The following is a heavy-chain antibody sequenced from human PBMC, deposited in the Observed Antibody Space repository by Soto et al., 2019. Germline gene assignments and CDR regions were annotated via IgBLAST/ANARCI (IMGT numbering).Heavy chain of an antibody. D-gene: IGHD3-22*01. CDR3: VRDNSMTSRGGVRH. V-gene: IGHV1-18*04. CDR1: GYTFTTYA. Sequence: QVQLVQSGSEVKNPGASVKVSCKASGYTFTTYAISWVRQAPGQGLEWMGWISVNNDNTKYAQMFQDRVIMTTDTATSKADMELRSLRSDDTAVYYCVRDNSMTSRGGVRHWGQGTLVIVSS. J-gene: IGHJ4*02. CDR2: ISVNNDNT.